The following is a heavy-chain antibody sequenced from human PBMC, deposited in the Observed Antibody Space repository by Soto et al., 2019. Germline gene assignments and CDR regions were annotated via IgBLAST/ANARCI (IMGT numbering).Heavy chain of an antibody. Sequence: PGESLKISCKGSGYSFTSYWISWVRQMPGKGLEWMGRIDPSDSYTNYSPSFQGHVTISADKSISTAYLQWSSLKASDTAMYYCARPGVDYYGSGSYCSGIGYGMDVWGQGTTVTVSS. D-gene: IGHD3-10*01. J-gene: IGHJ6*02. CDR3: ARPGVDYYGSGSYCSGIGYGMDV. CDR1: GYSFTSYW. CDR2: IDPSDSYT. V-gene: IGHV5-10-1*01.